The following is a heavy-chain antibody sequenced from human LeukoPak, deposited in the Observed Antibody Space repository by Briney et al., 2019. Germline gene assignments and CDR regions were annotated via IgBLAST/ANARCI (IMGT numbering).Heavy chain of an antibody. CDR2: IYYSGST. V-gene: IGHV4-59*01. J-gene: IGHJ3*02. Sequence: KPSETLSLTCTVSGGSISSYYWSWIRQPPGKGLEWIGYIYYSGSTNYNPSLKSRVTISVDTSKNQFSLKLSSVTAADTAVYYCEMAGRDDAFDIWGQGTMVTVSS. CDR3: EMAGRDDAFDI. CDR1: GGSISSYY. D-gene: IGHD6-19*01.